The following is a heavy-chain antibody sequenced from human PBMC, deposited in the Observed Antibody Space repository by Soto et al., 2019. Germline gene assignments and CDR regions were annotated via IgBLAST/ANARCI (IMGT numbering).Heavy chain of an antibody. CDR3: ARRWGNSFDC. CDR1: GGSISSYY. D-gene: IGHD7-27*01. CDR2: IYYSGST. J-gene: IGHJ4*02. V-gene: IGHV4-39*01. Sequence: QLQLQESGPGLVKPSETLSLTCTVSGGSISSYYWGWLRRPPGKGLEWIGSIYYSGSTYYNPSLKSRVTISVDTSKNQFSLTLSSVTAADTAVYYCARRWGNSFDCWCQGTLVTVSS.